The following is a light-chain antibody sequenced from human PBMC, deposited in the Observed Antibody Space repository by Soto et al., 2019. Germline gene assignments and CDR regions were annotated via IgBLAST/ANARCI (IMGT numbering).Light chain of an antibody. V-gene: IGKV3-20*01. CDR2: GVS. Sequence: EIVLTQSPGTLSLSPGERATLSCRASQTITLNYLAWYQQKPGQAPRLLIYGVSTRATGIPDKFSGSGSGPDFTLTISRLEPEDFAVYYCQQYGSSPFTFGPGSKVDIK. CDR1: QTITLNY. J-gene: IGKJ3*01. CDR3: QQYGSSPFT.